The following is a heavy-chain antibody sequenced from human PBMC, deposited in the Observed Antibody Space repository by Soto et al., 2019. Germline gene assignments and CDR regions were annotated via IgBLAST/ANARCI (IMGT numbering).Heavy chain of an antibody. CDR3: ARTLVPYNWNWGDYYYGMDV. CDR1: GFTFSSYS. Sequence: GGSLRLSCAASGFTFSSYSMNWVRQAPGKGLEWVSYISSSSSTIYYADSVKGRFTISRDNAKNSLYLQMNSLRDEDTAVYYCARTLVPYNWNWGDYYYGMDVWGQGTTVTVSS. V-gene: IGHV3-48*02. J-gene: IGHJ6*02. D-gene: IGHD1-7*01. CDR2: ISSSSSTI.